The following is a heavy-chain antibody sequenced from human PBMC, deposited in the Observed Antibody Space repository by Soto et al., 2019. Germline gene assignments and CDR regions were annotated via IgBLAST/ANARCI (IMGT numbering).Heavy chain of an antibody. CDR3: ASGVLGSASYYNPHIRDYYGMDV. Sequence: QVQLVQSGAEVKKPGSSVKVSCKASGGTFSSYAISWVRQAPGQGLEWMGGIIPIFGTANYAQKFQGRVTITADESTSTAYMELSSLRSEDTAVYYCASGVLGSASYYNPHIRDYYGMDVWGQGTTVTVSS. V-gene: IGHV1-69*01. CDR1: GGTFSSYA. CDR2: IIPIFGTA. D-gene: IGHD3-10*01. J-gene: IGHJ6*02.